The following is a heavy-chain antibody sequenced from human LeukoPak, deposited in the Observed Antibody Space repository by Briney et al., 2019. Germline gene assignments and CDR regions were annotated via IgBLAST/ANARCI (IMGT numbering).Heavy chain of an antibody. CDR3: ARGGTYYDFWSGYSYYYGMDV. V-gene: IGHV3-33*01. J-gene: IGHJ6*02. D-gene: IGHD3-3*01. CDR2: IWYDGSNK. Sequence: PGGSLILSCAASGFTFSSYGMHWVRQAPGKGLEWVAVIWYDGSNKYYADSVKGRFTISRDNSKNTLYLQMNSLRAEDTAVYYCARGGTYYDFWSGYSYYYGMDVWGQGTTVTVSS. CDR1: GFTFSSYG.